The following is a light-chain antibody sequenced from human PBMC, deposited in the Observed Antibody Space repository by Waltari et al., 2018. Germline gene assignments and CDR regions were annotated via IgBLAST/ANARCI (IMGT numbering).Light chain of an antibody. V-gene: IGLV2-23*01. CDR3: CSYAGSPFV. J-gene: IGLJ1*01. CDR2: EGS. CDR1: RSDVGIYNL. Sequence: QSALTQPASVSGSPGQSITISCTGTRSDVGIYNLVSWYQQHPGKAPKLMIYEGSKRPSGVANRCSGSKTGNTASLTISGLQAEDEADYYCCSYAGSPFVFGTGTKVTVL.